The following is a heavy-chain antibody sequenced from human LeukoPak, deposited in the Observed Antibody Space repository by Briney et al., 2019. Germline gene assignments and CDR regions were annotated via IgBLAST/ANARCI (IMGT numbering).Heavy chain of an antibody. Sequence: GGSLRLSCAASGFTFSNHGMHWVRQAPGKGLEWVALIWYDGSNKYYADSVKGRFTISRDNSKNTLYLQMSSLRAEDTAVYYCVKAQTYDFWSGYSRRGAFDIWGQGTMVTVSS. V-gene: IGHV3-30*02. CDR2: IWYDGSNK. CDR3: VKAQTYDFWSGYSRRGAFDI. J-gene: IGHJ3*02. CDR1: GFTFSNHG. D-gene: IGHD3-3*01.